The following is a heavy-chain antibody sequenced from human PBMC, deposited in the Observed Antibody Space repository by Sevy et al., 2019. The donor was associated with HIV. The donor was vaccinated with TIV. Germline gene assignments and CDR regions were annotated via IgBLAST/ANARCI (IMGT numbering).Heavy chain of an antibody. CDR1: GGTLRSHA. J-gene: IGHJ4*02. Sequence: ASVKVSCKTSGGTLRSHAVSWLRQAPGQGLEWMGRLNPVYGTPEYAQRFQGRLTITADESTATSYMELHSLRSDDTAVYFCASRKVGSGFSNWGQGTLVTVSS. D-gene: IGHD3-3*01. CDR3: ASRKVGSGFSN. V-gene: IGHV1-69*13. CDR2: LNPVYGTP.